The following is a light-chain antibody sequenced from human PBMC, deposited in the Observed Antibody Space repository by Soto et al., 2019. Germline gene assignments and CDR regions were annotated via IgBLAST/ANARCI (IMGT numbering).Light chain of an antibody. CDR3: QHYDNSPPSVT. V-gene: IGKV3-20*01. CDR1: QSVSSDF. Sequence: ELVLTQSPHTLSLSPGERATLSCRASQSVSSDFLVWYQQKPGQAPRLLIYGASSRATGIPDRFSGGGSGTDFILSISRLEPEDFAVYYCQHYDNSPPSVTFGPGTKVDIK. CDR2: GAS. J-gene: IGKJ3*01.